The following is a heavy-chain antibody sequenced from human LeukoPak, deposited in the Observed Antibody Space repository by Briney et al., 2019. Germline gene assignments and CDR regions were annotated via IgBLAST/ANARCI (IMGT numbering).Heavy chain of an antibody. J-gene: IGHJ4*02. Sequence: GASVKVSFKASGYTFTGYYMHWVRQAPGQGLEWMGWINPNSGGTNYAQKFQGWVTMTRDTSISTAYMELSRLRSDDTAVYYCARSYYGSGSYYGAAPLDYWGQGTLVTVSS. D-gene: IGHD3-10*01. CDR1: GYTFTGYY. CDR2: INPNSGGT. CDR3: ARSYYGSGSYYGAAPLDY. V-gene: IGHV1-2*04.